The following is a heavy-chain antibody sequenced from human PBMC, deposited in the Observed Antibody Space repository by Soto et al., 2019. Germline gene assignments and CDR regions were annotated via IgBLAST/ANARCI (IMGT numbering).Heavy chain of an antibody. CDR1: GFTFSTYG. CDR2: IGGSGGST. J-gene: IGHJ4*02. V-gene: IGHV3-23*01. CDR3: AKREIAAAGSRFFDY. Sequence: EVQLLQSGGGLVQPGGSLRLSCAASGFTFSTYGMSWVRQAPGKGLEWVSSIGGSGGSTYYADSVKGRFTISRDNSKNTLFVQINSLRAEDTAVYYCAKREIAAAGSRFFDYWGQGSMVTVAS. D-gene: IGHD6-13*01.